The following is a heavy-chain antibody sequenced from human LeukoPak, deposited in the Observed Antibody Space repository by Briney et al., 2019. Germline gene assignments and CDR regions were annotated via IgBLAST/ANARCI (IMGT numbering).Heavy chain of an antibody. CDR1: GFTVSSNY. CDR2: IYSGGST. CDR3: SVAGTVLTDYFDY. V-gene: IGHV3-53*01. Sequence: GGSLRLSCAASGFTVSSNYMSWVRQAPGKGLEWVSVIYSGGSTYYADSVKGRFTISRDNSKNTLYLQMNSLRAEDTAVYYCSVAGTVLTDYFDYRGQGTLVTVSS. J-gene: IGHJ4*02. D-gene: IGHD6-19*01.